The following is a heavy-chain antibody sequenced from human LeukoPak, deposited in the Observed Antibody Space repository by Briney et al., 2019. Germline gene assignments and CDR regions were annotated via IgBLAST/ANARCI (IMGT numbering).Heavy chain of an antibody. CDR2: ISWNSGSI. Sequence: PGRSLRLSCAASGFTFDDYAMHWVRQAPGKGLEWVSGISWNSGSIGYADSVKGRFTISRDNAKNSLYLQMNSLRAEDTALYYCAKSGATTLLGYYFDYWGQGTLVTVSS. J-gene: IGHJ4*02. CDR3: AKSGATTLLGYYFDY. CDR1: GFTFDDYA. V-gene: IGHV3-9*01. D-gene: IGHD1-26*01.